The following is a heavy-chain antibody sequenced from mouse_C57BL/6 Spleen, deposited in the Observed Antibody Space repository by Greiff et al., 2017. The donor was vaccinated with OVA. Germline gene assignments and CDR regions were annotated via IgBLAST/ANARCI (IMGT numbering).Heavy chain of an antibody. CDR1: GYAFSSSW. J-gene: IGHJ1*03. CDR3: ARCYSNYGGYFDV. Sequence: QVQLQQSGPELVKPGASVKISCKASGYAFSSSWMNWVKQRPGKGLEWIGRIYPGDGDTNYNGKFKGKATLTADKSSSTAYMQLSSLTSEDSAVYFCARCYSNYGGYFDVWGTGTTVTVSS. CDR2: IYPGDGDT. D-gene: IGHD2-5*01. V-gene: IGHV1-82*01.